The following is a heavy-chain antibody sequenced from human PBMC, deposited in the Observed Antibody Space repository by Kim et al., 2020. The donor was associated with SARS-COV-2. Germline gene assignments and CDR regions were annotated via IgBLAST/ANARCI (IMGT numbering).Heavy chain of an antibody. D-gene: IGHD3-16*01. V-gene: IGHV4-59*01. Sequence: NPSLESRLTVSVDTSKNQVSLKLKPVTAADTAVYFCARDRRGGTGFFDSWGQGALVTVSS. J-gene: IGHJ4*02. CDR3: ARDRRGGTGFFDS.